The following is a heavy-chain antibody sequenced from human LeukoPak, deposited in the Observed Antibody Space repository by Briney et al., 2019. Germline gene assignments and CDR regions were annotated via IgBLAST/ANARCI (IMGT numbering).Heavy chain of an antibody. J-gene: IGHJ4*02. V-gene: IGHV3-23*01. CDR1: GFTFSDYA. CDR3: AKGGPQFFDY. CDR2: ISGSGGST. D-gene: IGHD5-24*01. Sequence: GGSLRLSCAVSGFTFSDYAMSWVRQAPGRGLEWVSTISGSGGSTYSADSVKGRFTISRDNSRNTLYLQMNSLRAEDTAIYYCAKGGPQFFDYWGQGTLVTVSS.